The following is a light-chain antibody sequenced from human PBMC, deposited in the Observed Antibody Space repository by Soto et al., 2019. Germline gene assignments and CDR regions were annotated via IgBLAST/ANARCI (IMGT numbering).Light chain of an antibody. CDR2: EVT. CDR3: CSYAGSNTVI. J-gene: IGLJ2*01. Sequence: QSALAQPPSASGSPGPSVTISCTGTSSDVGGYNYVSWYQLHPGKAPKLIIYEVTKRPSGVPDRFSGSKSGNTASLTVSGLQTEDEADYHCCSYAGSNTVIFGGGTKVTVL. V-gene: IGLV2-8*01. CDR1: SSDVGGYNY.